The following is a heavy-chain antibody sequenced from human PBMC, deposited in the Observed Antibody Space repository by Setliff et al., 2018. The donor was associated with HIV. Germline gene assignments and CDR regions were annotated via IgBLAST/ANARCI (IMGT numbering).Heavy chain of an antibody. D-gene: IGHD2-2*01. J-gene: IGHJ5*02. CDR2: IIPISGTA. CDR1: GGTFSDYG. CDR3: ARDFGGYCSSMSCPGLFDP. V-gene: IGHV1-69*05. Sequence: SVKVSCKASGGTFSDYGMSWVRQAPGQGLEWMGGIIPISGTANYAQKFQGRVTITTDESTSTAYMELSGLRSEDTAVYYCARDFGGYCSSMSCPGLFDPWGQGALVTVSS.